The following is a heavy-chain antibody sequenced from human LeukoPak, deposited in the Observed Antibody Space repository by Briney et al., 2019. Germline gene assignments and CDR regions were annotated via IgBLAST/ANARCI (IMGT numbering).Heavy chain of an antibody. CDR1: EFSVGSNY. CDR3: IWFGESPNIDY. CDR2: IYSGGST. V-gene: IGHV3-66*01. J-gene: IGHJ4*02. Sequence: GGSLRLSCAASEFSVGSNYMTWVRQAPGKGLEWVSLIYSGGSTYYSDSVKGRFTISRDNSKNTLYLQMNSLRAEDTAVYYCIWFGESPNIDYWGQGTLVTVSS. D-gene: IGHD3-10*01.